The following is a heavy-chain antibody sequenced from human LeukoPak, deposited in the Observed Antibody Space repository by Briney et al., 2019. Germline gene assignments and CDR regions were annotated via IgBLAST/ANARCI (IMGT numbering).Heavy chain of an antibody. CDR2: LVYDARR. CDR1: GFPFSSYG. J-gene: IGHJ4*02. D-gene: IGHD6-19*01. CDR3: ARDLSAAFDF. Sequence: GTSLRLSCAASGFPFSSYGMHWVRQAPGKGLEWVARLVYDARRDYANSVKGRFSISRDDSKNTLFLDMSILRVEDTALYYCARDLSAAFDFWGQGVLVTVSS. V-gene: IGHV3-33*01.